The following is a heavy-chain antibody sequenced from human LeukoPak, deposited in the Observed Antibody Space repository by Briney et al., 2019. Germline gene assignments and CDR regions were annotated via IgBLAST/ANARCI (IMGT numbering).Heavy chain of an antibody. CDR1: GFTFSGNW. CDR3: ARDRHYYDSSGYDTFDY. J-gene: IGHJ4*02. D-gene: IGHD3-22*01. Sequence: GGSLRLSCAASGFTFSGNWMHWVRQAPGKGLEWVANVKQDGSEKYYVDSVKGRFTISRDNAKNSLYLQMNSLRAEDTALYYCARDRHYYDSSGYDTFDYWGQGTLVTVSS. CDR2: VKQDGSEK. V-gene: IGHV3-7*03.